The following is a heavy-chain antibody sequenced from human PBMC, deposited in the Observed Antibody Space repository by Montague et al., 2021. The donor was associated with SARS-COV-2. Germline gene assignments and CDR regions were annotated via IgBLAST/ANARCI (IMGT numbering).Heavy chain of an antibody. V-gene: IGHV4-39*01. CDR2: ISYTGST. J-gene: IGHJ4*02. Sequence: SETLSLTCTVSGCSINGSSHYWGWLRQPPGRGLQWIGSISYTGSTYYNPSLKSRVTISRDMSKNQFSLKLSSVTAADTAVYYCARQYYYDNNGFPAYDYWGRGTLVTVSS. CDR3: ARQYYYDNNGFPAYDY. D-gene: IGHD3-22*01. CDR1: GCSINGSSHY.